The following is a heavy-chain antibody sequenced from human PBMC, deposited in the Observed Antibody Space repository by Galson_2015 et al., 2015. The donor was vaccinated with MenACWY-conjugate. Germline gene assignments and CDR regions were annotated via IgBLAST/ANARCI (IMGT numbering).Heavy chain of an antibody. CDR3: ARDKGYLSGWSSNALNWFDS. CDR2: TYYRSRWFN. CDR1: GDSVSSSSAA. Sequence: ISGDSVSSSSAAWSWIRQSPSRGLEWLGRTYYRSRWFNDYAESVRSRITINPDTSKNQFSLQLSSVTPEDTAVYYCARDKGYLSGWSSNALNWFDSWGQGTLVTVSS. J-gene: IGHJ5*01. V-gene: IGHV6-1*01. D-gene: IGHD6-19*01.